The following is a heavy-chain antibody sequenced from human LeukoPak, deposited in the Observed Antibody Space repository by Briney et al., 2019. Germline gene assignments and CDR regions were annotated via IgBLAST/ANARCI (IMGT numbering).Heavy chain of an antibody. J-gene: IGHJ6*03. Sequence: PSETLSLTCTVSGGSISSSYSWGWIRQPPGKGLEWIGSIYSSGSTYYNPSLKSRVTVSVDTSKSQFSLRLSSVTAADTAVYYCAKINLSTSGWFFDYYYMDVWGKGTTVTVS. CDR1: GGSISSSYS. V-gene: IGHV4-39*07. CDR3: AKINLSTSGWFFDYYYMDV. CDR2: IYSSGST. D-gene: IGHD6-19*01.